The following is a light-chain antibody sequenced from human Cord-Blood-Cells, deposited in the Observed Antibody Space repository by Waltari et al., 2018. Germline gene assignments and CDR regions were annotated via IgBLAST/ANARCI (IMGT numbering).Light chain of an antibody. CDR3: QQYGSSPRT. V-gene: IGKV3-20*01. CDR2: GAS. Sequence: ELVLTHSPGPLSLSPGERATLSCRASQSVSSSYLAWYQQKPGQAPRLLIYGASSRATGIPDRFSGSGSGTDFTLTISRLEPEDFAVYYCQQYGSSPRTFGQGTKVEIK. J-gene: IGKJ1*01. CDR1: QSVSSSY.